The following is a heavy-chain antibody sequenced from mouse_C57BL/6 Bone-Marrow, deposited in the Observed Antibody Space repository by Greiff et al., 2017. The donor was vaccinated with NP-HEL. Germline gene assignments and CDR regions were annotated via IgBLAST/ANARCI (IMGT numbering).Heavy chain of an antibody. Sequence: QVQLQQPGAELVMPGASVKLSCKASGYTFTSYWMHWVKQRPGQGLEWIGEIDPSDSYTNYNQKFKGKSTLTVDKSSSTAYMQLSSLTSEDSAVYYCARFPVWLRHWYFDVWGTGTTVTVSS. J-gene: IGHJ1*03. CDR3: ARFPVWLRHWYFDV. V-gene: IGHV1-69*01. D-gene: IGHD2-2*01. CDR2: IDPSDSYT. CDR1: GYTFTSYW.